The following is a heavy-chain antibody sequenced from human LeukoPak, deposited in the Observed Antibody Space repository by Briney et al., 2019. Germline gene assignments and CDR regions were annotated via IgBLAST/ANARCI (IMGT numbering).Heavy chain of an antibody. Sequence: GGSLRLSCAASGFTFSSYGMHWVRQAPGKGPEWVANINKDGSEKYYVDSLEGRFTISRGNAENSLYLQMNSLRAEDTAVYYCATYSTGRYKGLEYWGQGTLVTVSS. J-gene: IGHJ4*02. CDR1: GFTFSSYG. CDR3: ATYSTGRYKGLEY. CDR2: INKDGSEK. V-gene: IGHV3-7*03. D-gene: IGHD6-19*01.